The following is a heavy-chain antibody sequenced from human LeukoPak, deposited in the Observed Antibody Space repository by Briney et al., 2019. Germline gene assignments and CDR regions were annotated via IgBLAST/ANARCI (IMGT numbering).Heavy chain of an antibody. Sequence: PSETLSLTCTVSGGSINSYYWSWIRQPAGKGLEWIGRIYSSGSTGNNPSLKSRVTMSLDTSKNQFSLNLSSVTAADTAVYYCARVDIRTAFFDYWGQGTLVTVSS. CDR2: IYSSGST. J-gene: IGHJ4*02. V-gene: IGHV4-4*07. D-gene: IGHD5-12*01. CDR1: GGSINSYY. CDR3: ARVDIRTAFFDY.